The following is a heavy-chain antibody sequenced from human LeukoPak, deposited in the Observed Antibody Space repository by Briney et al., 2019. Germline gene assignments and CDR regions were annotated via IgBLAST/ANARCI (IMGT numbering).Heavy chain of an antibody. CDR1: GFTFSSYE. J-gene: IGHJ4*02. CDR3: TRRPGPFDY. V-gene: IGHV3-48*03. CDR2: ISTSGSTR. D-gene: IGHD1-14*01. Sequence: GGSLRLSCAASGFTFSSYEMNWVRQAPGGGLEWVSYISTSGSTRYYADSVKGRFTISRDNAKNSLYLQMNSLRAEDTAIYYCTRRPGPFDYWGQGALVTVSS.